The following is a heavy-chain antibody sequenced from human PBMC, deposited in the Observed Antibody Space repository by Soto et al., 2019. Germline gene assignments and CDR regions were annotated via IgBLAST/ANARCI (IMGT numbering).Heavy chain of an antibody. J-gene: IGHJ6*03. CDR1: GFTFSSYS. CDR3: ARVLVSGKKDTVTSEYYYYMDV. V-gene: IGHV3-48*01. Sequence: GGSLRLSCAASGFTFSSYSMNWVRQAPGKGLEWVSYISSSSSTIYYADSVKGRFTISRDNAKNSLYLQMNSLRAEDTAVYYCARVLVSGKKDTVTSEYYYYMDVWGKGTTVTVSS. D-gene: IGHD3-16*01. CDR2: ISSSSSTI.